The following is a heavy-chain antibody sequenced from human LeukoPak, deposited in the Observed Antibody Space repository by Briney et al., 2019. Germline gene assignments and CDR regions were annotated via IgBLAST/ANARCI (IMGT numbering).Heavy chain of an antibody. D-gene: IGHD5-12*01. CDR2: FDPEDGET. CDR3: ASSVDLVANYYFDH. CDR1: GYTLTEFS. V-gene: IGHV1-24*01. J-gene: IGHJ4*02. Sequence: ASVKVSCKVSGYTLTEFSMHWVQQASGKGLEWMGGFDPEDGETIYAQKFQGRVTMTEDTSTDTAHLELSSLRSEDTAVYYCASSVDLVANYYFDHWGQGTLVTVSS.